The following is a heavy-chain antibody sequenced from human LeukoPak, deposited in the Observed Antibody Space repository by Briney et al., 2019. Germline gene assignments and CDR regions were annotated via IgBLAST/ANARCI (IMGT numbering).Heavy chain of an antibody. D-gene: IGHD3-10*01. J-gene: IGHJ5*02. CDR1: GFTFSSYG. CDR3: AKNGEVLSWFDP. Sequence: GGSLRLSCAASGFTFSSYGMHWVRQAPGKGLEWVAVISYDGSNKYYADSVKGRFTISRDNSKNTLYLQMNSLRAEDTAVYSCAKNGEVLSWFDPWGQGTLVTVSS. CDR2: ISYDGSNK. V-gene: IGHV3-30*18.